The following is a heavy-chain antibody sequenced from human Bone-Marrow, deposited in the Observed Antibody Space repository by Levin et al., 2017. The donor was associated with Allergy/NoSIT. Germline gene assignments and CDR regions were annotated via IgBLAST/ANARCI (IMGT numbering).Heavy chain of an antibody. J-gene: IGHJ4*02. CDR2: IGSDGSFI. D-gene: IGHD2-2*03. CDR1: GFTFSSFT. V-gene: IGHV3-21*06. CDR3: AREANGCFDY. Sequence: GGSLRLSCAASGFTFSSFTMKWVRQAPGEGLEWVASIGSDGSFIKYADSLKGRFTIARDNAKSSLHLQMNSLRVEDTAVYFCAREANGCFDYWGQGTLVTVSS.